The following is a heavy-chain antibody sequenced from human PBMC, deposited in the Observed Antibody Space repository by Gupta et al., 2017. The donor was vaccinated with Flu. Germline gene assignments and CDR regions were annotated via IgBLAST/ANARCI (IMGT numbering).Heavy chain of an antibody. CDR3: ARASSGNGPRGAFEV. Sequence: QARLEQSGDEVQKPGASVKDSCKASGYTLTRIGNAWVRQAPGQGLAGMGWISIHTDNTKYAQQFCGRVTMTADTSTGTAYIGLRGHQSDDTAIYYCARASSGNGPRGAFEVWGQGTLITVSS. CDR2: ISIHTDNT. V-gene: IGHV1-18*01. CDR1: GYTLTRIG. J-gene: IGHJ3*01. D-gene: IGHD3-3*01.